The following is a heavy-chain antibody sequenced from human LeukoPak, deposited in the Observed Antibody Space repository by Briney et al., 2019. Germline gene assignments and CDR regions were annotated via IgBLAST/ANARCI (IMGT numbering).Heavy chain of an antibody. Sequence: SVKVSCKASGGTFSSYAISWVRQAPGQGVEWMGRIIPILGIANYAQKFQGRVTITADKSTSTAYMELSSLRSEDTAVYYCARDRTVTTKTQTCYYYGMDVWGQGTTVTVSS. V-gene: IGHV1-69*04. CDR2: IIPILGIA. J-gene: IGHJ6*02. D-gene: IGHD4-11*01. CDR3: ARDRTVTTKTQTCYYYGMDV. CDR1: GGTFSSYA.